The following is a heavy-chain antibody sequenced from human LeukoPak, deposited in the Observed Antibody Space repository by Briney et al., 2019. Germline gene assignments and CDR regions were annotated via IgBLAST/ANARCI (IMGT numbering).Heavy chain of an antibody. Sequence: PSETLSLTCTVSGGSISSYYWSWIRQPPGKGLEWIGYIYYSGSTNYNPSLKSRVTISVDTSKNQFSLKLSSVTAADTAVYYCARASYDSSGVYWGQGTLVTVSS. CDR1: GGSISSYY. CDR3: ARASYDSSGVY. CDR2: IYYSGST. V-gene: IGHV4-59*01. D-gene: IGHD3-22*01. J-gene: IGHJ4*02.